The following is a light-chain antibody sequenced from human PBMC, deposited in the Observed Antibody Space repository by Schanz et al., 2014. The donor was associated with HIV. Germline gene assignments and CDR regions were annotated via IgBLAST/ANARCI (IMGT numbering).Light chain of an antibody. J-gene: IGKJ4*01. V-gene: IGKV3-20*01. CDR3: QYFGNSGGT. CDR1: QSVSSSY. Sequence: EIVLTQSPGTLSLSPGERATLSCRASQSVSSSYLAWYQQKPGQAPRLLIYGASIRATGIPARFSGSGSGTEFTLTISSLEPEDFAVYYCQYFGNSGGTFGGGTKVEIK. CDR2: GAS.